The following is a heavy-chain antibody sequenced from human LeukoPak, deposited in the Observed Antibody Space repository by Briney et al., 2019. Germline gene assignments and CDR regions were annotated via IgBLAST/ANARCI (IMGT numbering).Heavy chain of an antibody. CDR2: IYYSGST. V-gene: IGHV4-59*01. Sequence: KTSVTLSLTCTVSGGSISSYYWSWIRQPPGKGLEWIGYIYYSGSTNYNPSLKSRVTISVETSKNQFALKLSAVTAADTAVDNCARSLRGKSYGLGGWGQGTLVTVSS. CDR3: ARSLRGKSYGLGG. D-gene: IGHD5-18*01. J-gene: IGHJ4*02. CDR1: GGSISSYY.